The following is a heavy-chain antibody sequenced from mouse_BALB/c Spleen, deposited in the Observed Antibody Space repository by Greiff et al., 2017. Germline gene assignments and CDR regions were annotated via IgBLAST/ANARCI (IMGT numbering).Heavy chain of an antibody. J-gene: IGHJ4*01. CDR1: GYTFTSYC. V-gene: IGHV1-5*01. CDR2: IYPGNSDT. CDR3: TRSSYDCDDAMDY. D-gene: IGHD2-4*01. Sequence: EVQLQQSGTVLARPGASVKMSCKASGYTFTSYCMHWVKQRPGQGLEWIGAIYPGNSDTSYNQKFKGKANLTAVTSTSTAYMELSSLTNEDSAVYYCTRSSYDCDDAMDYWGQGTSVTVSS.